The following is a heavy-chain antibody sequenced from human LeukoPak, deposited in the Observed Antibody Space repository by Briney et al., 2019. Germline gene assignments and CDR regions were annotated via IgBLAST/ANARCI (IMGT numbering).Heavy chain of an antibody. CDR2: IKQDGSEK. V-gene: IGHV3-7*01. CDR3: AKECSTSCLDY. CDR1: GFTFSSYW. Sequence: GGSLRLSCAASGFTFSSYWMSWVRQAPGKGLEWVANIKQDGSEKYYVDSVKGRFTISRDNSKNTLYLQMNSLRAEDTAVYYCAKECSTSCLDYWGQGTLVTVSS. D-gene: IGHD2-2*01. J-gene: IGHJ4*02.